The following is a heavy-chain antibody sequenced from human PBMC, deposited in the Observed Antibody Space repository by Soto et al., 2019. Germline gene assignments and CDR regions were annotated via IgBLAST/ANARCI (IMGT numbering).Heavy chain of an antibody. V-gene: IGHV4-30-4*01. CDR2: IYYSGST. CDR1: RGSISRGDYS. CDR3: ARLYGEYDPSWFDP. Sequence: SETAYLTCTVSRGSISRGDYSWSLIRQPPGKGLEWIGYIYYSGSTYYNPSLKSRVTISVDTSKNQFSLKLSSVTAADTAVYYCARLYGEYDPSWFDPWGQGTLVTVSS. J-gene: IGHJ5*02. D-gene: IGHD4-17*01.